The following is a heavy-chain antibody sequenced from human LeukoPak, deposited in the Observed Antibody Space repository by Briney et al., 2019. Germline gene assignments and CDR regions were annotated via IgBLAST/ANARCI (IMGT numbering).Heavy chain of an antibody. D-gene: IGHD1-26*01. Sequence: GGSLRLSCAASGFTFIDYYLTWVRQAPGKGLEWVSYISSSGNTIYYADSMKGRFTISRDNTKNSLYLQMNSLRADDTAVFCVRVAIAEALGYYAMDVWGQGTTVTVSS. V-gene: IGHV3-11*01. CDR1: GFTFIDYY. J-gene: IGHJ6*02. CDR3: VRVAIAEALGYYAMDV. CDR2: ISSSGNTI.